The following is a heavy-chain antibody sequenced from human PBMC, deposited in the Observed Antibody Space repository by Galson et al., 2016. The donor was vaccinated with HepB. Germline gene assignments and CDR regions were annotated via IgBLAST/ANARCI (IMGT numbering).Heavy chain of an antibody. CDR2: ISSSSSSV. CDR1: GFTFRNAW. Sequence: SLRLSCAASGFTFRNAWMSWVRQAPGKGLEWVSSISSSSSSVHYADSVKGRFTISRDDAKNSLYLRMNSLRAEDTAVYYCARFSVWFGEDFFDSWGQGTLVTVSS. CDR3: ARFSVWFGEDFFDS. D-gene: IGHD3-10*01. J-gene: IGHJ4*02. V-gene: IGHV3-21*01.